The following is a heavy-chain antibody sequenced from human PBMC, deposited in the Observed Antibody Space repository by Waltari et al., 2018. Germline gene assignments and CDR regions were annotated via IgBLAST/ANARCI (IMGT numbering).Heavy chain of an antibody. CDR1: GGSISSYY. Sequence: QVQLQESGPGLVKPSETLSLTCTVSGGSISSYYWSWIRQPPGKGLEWIGYIYYSGSTNYNPPLKSRVTISVDTSKNQFSLKLSSVTAADTAVYYCARGSGWYWFDPWGQGTLVTVSS. V-gene: IGHV4-59*01. J-gene: IGHJ5*02. CDR2: IYYSGST. CDR3: ARGSGWYWFDP. D-gene: IGHD6-19*01.